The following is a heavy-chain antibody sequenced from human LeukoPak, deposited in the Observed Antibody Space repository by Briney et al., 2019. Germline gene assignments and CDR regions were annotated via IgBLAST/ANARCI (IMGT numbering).Heavy chain of an antibody. CDR2: ISGSGGST. CDR1: GFTFSSYA. V-gene: IGHV3-23*01. CDR3: ARVWFGYFFQ. J-gene: IGHJ4*02. D-gene: IGHD3-10*01. Sequence: GGSLRLSCAASGFTFSSYAMSWVRQAPGRGRGWVSAISGSGGSTYYADSVKGRFTISKDNSNNTVYLQMNSVGVEDTAVYYCARVWFGYFFQWGQGALVTVSS.